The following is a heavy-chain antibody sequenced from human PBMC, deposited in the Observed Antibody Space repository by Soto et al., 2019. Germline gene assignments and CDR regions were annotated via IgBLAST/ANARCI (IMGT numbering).Heavy chain of an antibody. D-gene: IGHD3-22*01. CDR1: RGTFSSYA. CDR3: ARAYYYDSSGYYYYYYGMDV. Sequence: SVKVSCKASRGTFSSYAISWPRLAPGERLERMGGIIPICGTANYAQKYQGRVPITADESTSTAYRELSSLRSEDTAVYYCARAYYYDSSGYYYYYYGMDVWG. J-gene: IGHJ6*02. CDR2: IIPICGTA. V-gene: IGHV1-69*13.